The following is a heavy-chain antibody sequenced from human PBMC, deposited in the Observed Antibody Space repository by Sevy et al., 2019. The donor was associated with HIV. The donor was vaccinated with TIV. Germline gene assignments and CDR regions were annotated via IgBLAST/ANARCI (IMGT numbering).Heavy chain of an antibody. CDR1: GFSFSSYT. D-gene: IGHD4-17*01. CDR3: AKDYGDFKNWFDS. CDR2: IGGSDDRT. J-gene: IGHJ5*01. Sequence: GGSLRLSCAASGFSFSSYTMAWVRQAPGKGLEWVSSIGGSDDRTFYAGPVKVRFTISRDNSKNALHLQMNSLRAEDTAVYYCAKDYGDFKNWFDSWGQGTLVAVSS. V-gene: IGHV3-23*01.